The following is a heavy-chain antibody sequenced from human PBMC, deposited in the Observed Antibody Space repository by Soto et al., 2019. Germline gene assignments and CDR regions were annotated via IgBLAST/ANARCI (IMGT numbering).Heavy chain of an antibody. V-gene: IGHV1-46*03. D-gene: IGHD5-12*01. CDR2: INPSGGST. J-gene: IGHJ4*02. CDR1: GYTFTSYY. Sequence: QVQLVQSGAEVKKPGASVKVSCKASGYTFTSYYMHWVRQAPGQGLEWMGIINPSGGSTSYAQKFQVRATMTRDTSTSAVYMELSSLRSEDTAVYYCARSGGYRLFDYWGQGTLVTVSS. CDR3: ARSGGYRLFDY.